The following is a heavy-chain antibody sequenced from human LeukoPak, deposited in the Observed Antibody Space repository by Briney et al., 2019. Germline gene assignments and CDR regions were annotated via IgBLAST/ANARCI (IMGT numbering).Heavy chain of an antibody. J-gene: IGHJ5*02. Sequence: PSETLSLTCTVSGGSIRSYYWSWIPQPPGKGLEWIGYIYYSGSTNYNPSPKSRVTISVDTSKNQFSLKLSSVTAADTAVYYCARDRENSGYGNLCFDPWGQGTLVTVSS. CDR2: IYYSGST. D-gene: IGHD5-12*01. CDR1: GGSIRSYY. CDR3: ARDRENSGYGNLCFDP. V-gene: IGHV4-59*01.